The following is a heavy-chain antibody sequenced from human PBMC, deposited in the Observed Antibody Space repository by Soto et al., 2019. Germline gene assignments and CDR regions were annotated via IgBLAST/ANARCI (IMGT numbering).Heavy chain of an antibody. V-gene: IGHV1-2*04. D-gene: IGHD6-6*01. Sequence: GASVKVSCKASGYTFTGYYMHWVRQAPGQGLEWMGWINPNSGGTNYAQKFQGWVTMTRDTSISTAYMELSRLRSDDTAVYYCARVGDSSSYDAFDIWGQETMVTVSS. J-gene: IGHJ3*02. CDR2: INPNSGGT. CDR1: GYTFTGYY. CDR3: ARVGDSSSYDAFDI.